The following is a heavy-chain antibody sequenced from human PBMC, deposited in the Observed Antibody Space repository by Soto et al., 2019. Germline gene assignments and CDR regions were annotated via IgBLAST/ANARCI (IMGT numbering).Heavy chain of an antibody. CDR1: GGSFSGYY. CDR3: ATEDSGYCSGGSCYYFDY. V-gene: IGHV4-34*01. CDR2: INHSGST. J-gene: IGHJ4*02. D-gene: IGHD2-15*01. Sequence: SETLSLTCAVYGGSFSGYYWSWIRQPPGKGLEWIGEINHSGSTNYNPSLKSRVTISVDTSKNQFSLKLSSVTAADTAVYYCATEDSGYCSGGSCYYFDYWGQGTLVTVSS.